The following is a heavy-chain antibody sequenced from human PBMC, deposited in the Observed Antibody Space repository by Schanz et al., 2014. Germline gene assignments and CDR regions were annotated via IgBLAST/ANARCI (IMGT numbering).Heavy chain of an antibody. V-gene: IGHV1-69*09. Sequence: QVQLVQSGAEVKKPGASVKVSCKASGGTFSSYTISWVRQAPGQGLEWMGRIISILGIPNYAQKFQGRVTNTADKSTSTAYMDLSSLRPEDTAVYYCARSNYYDNSDYYNAFDYWGQGTLVIVSS. D-gene: IGHD3-22*01. CDR1: GGTFSSYT. CDR2: IISILGIP. J-gene: IGHJ4*02. CDR3: ARSNYYDNSDYYNAFDY.